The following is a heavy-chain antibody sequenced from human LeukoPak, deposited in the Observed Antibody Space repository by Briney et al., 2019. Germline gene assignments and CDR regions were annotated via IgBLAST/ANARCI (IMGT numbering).Heavy chain of an antibody. D-gene: IGHD1-14*01. V-gene: IGHV3-23*01. CDR2: ISGSGGST. Sequence: GGSLRLSCAASGFTFSNYAMSWVRQAPGKGLEWVSAISGSGGSTYYADSVKGRFTISRDNSKNTLYLQMNSLRAEDTAVYYCAKSSRNRPYYMDVWGKGTTVTVSS. CDR1: GFTFSNYA. CDR3: AKSSRNRPYYMDV. J-gene: IGHJ6*03.